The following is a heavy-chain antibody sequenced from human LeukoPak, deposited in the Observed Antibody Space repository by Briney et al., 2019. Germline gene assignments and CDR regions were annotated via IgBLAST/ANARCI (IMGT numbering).Heavy chain of an antibody. CDR3: AREDPDTAKVDY. CDR1: GGSLSRSY. Sequence: SETLSLTCTLSGGSLSRSYWTWIRQPPGKGLEWIGYIYYTGSTNYNTSLKSRVTISVATSKKQFPLNLNTVTAADTAVYYCAREDPDTAKVDYWGQGTLVTVSS. D-gene: IGHD5-18*01. V-gene: IGHV4-59*01. CDR2: IYYTGST. J-gene: IGHJ4*02.